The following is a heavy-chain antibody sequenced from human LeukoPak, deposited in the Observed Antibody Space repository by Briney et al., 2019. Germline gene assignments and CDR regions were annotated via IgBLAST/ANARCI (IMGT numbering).Heavy chain of an antibody. Sequence: GGSLRLSCAASGFTFSIYAMSWVRQAPGKGLEWVSAISVSGGSTYYADSVKGRFTISRDNSKNTLYLQMNSLRAENTAVYYCAKDPEDIVVVVAATGFDYWGQGTLVTVSS. CDR1: GFTFSIYA. D-gene: IGHD2-15*01. CDR3: AKDPEDIVVVVAATGFDY. V-gene: IGHV3-23*01. CDR2: ISVSGGST. J-gene: IGHJ4*02.